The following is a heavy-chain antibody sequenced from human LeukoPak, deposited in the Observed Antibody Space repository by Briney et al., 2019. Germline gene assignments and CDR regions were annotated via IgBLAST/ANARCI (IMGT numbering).Heavy chain of an antibody. CDR3: AREAGPYDFWSGYSH. CDR1: GFTFSSYW. V-gene: IGHV3-7*01. CDR2: VKQDGSET. Sequence: GGPLRLSCAASGFTFSSYWMNWVRQAPGKGLEWVANVKQDGSETYYVDSVKGRFTISRDNAKNSLYLQVNSLRAEDTAVYYCAREAGPYDFWSGYSHWGQGTLVTVSS. D-gene: IGHD3-3*01. J-gene: IGHJ4*02.